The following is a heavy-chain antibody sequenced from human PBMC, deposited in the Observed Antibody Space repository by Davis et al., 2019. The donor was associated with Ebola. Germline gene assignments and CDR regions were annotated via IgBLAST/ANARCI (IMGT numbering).Heavy chain of an antibody. J-gene: IGHJ4*02. D-gene: IGHD2-21*02. CDR2: IYYSGST. Sequence: SEILSLTCTVSGGSISNYYWSWIRQPPGKGLEWIGYIYYSGSTNYNPSLKSRVTISVDTSKNQFSLKLSSVTAADTAVYYCARDRGVTPFDYWGQGTLVTVSS. V-gene: IGHV4-59*01. CDR1: GGSISNYY. CDR3: ARDRGVTPFDY.